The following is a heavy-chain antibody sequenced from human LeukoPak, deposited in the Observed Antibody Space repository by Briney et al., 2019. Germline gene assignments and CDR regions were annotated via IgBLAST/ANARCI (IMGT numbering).Heavy chain of an antibody. J-gene: IGHJ3*02. D-gene: IGHD6-13*01. Sequence: GGSLRLSCAASGFTFDDYGMSWVRQAPGKGLEWVSGINWNGGSTGYADSVKGRFTISRDNAKNSLYLQMNSLRAEDTALYHCARHMGSSWADAFDIWGQGTMVTVSS. CDR3: ARHMGSSWADAFDI. V-gene: IGHV3-20*01. CDR2: INWNGGST. CDR1: GFTFDDYG.